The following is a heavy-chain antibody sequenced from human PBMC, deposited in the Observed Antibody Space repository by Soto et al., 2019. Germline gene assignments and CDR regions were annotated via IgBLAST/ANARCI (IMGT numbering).Heavy chain of an antibody. J-gene: IGHJ4*02. CDR2: IYYSGST. V-gene: IGHV4-59*01. D-gene: IGHD3-22*01. CDR1: GGSISSYY. Sequence: SETLSLTCTVSGGSISSYYWSWIRQPPGKGLEWIGYIYYSGSTNYNPSLKSRVTISVDTSKNQFSLKLSSVTAADTAVYYCAREYDSSGFPRPYFDYWGQGTLVTVSS. CDR3: AREYDSSGFPRPYFDY.